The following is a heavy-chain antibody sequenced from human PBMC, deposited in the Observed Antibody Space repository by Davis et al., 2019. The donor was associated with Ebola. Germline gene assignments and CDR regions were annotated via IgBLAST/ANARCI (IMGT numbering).Heavy chain of an antibody. V-gene: IGHV3-33*08. CDR3: ARDLTMVQGVIDY. CDR2: IWYDGSNK. J-gene: IGHJ4*02. CDR1: GFTFSSYG. Sequence: PGGSLRFSCAASGFTFSSYGMHWVRQAPGKGLEWVAVIWYDGSNKYYADSVKGRFTISRDNSKNTLYLQMNSLRAEDTAVYYCARDLTMVQGVIDYWGQGTLVTVSS. D-gene: IGHD3-10*01.